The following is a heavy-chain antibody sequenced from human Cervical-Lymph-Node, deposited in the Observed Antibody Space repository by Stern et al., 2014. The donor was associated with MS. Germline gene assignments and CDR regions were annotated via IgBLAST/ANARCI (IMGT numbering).Heavy chain of an antibody. V-gene: IGHV4-31*03. CDR3: ARGAWLSSSFDH. J-gene: IGHJ4*02. CDR2: IFYTGYT. CDR1: GDSISSGGDY. Sequence: QLQLQESGPGLVKPSQTLSLTCTVSGDSISSGGDYWSWIRQHPGKGLEWIGYIFYTGYTYYNPSLKSRLTISIDTSKSQFSLNLTSVTAADTAVYYCARGAWLSSSFDHWGQGALVTVSS. D-gene: IGHD6-6*01.